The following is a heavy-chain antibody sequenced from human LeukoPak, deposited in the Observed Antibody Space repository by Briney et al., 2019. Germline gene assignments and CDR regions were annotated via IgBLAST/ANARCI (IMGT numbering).Heavy chain of an antibody. Sequence: SETLSLTCAVYGGSFSAYYWSWIRQPPGKGLEWIGYIYNSGSTNYNPSLKSRVTISVDTSKNQFSLKLSSVTAADTAVYYCARDVGATPGYFDYWGQGTLVTVFS. CDR1: GGSFSAYY. CDR3: ARDVGATPGYFDY. J-gene: IGHJ4*02. CDR2: IYNSGST. V-gene: IGHV4-59*01. D-gene: IGHD1-26*01.